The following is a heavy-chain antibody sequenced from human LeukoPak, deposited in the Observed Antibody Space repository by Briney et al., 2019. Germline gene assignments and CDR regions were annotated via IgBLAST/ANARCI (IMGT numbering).Heavy chain of an antibody. J-gene: IGHJ4*02. D-gene: IGHD5-24*01. CDR3: AREELAPQSRYFDY. CDR2: ISYDGSNK. V-gene: IGHV3-30-3*01. CDR1: GFTFSSYA. Sequence: PGRSLRLSCAASGFTFSSYAMHWVRQAPGKGLEWVAVISYDGSNKYYADSVTGRFTISRDNSKNTLYLQMNSLRAGDTAVYYCAREELAPQSRYFDYWGQGTLVTVSS.